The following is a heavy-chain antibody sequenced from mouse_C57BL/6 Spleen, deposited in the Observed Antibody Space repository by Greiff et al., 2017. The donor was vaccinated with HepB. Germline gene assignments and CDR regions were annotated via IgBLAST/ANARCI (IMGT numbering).Heavy chain of an antibody. CDR3: AGDSSGYVFAY. D-gene: IGHD3-2*02. CDR1: GYTFTDYY. Sequence: QVQLQQSGAELVRPGASVKLSCKASGYTFTDYYINWVKQRPGQGLEWIARIYPGSGNTYYNEKFKGKATLTAEKSSSTAYMQLSSLTSEDSAVYFCAGDSSGYVFAYWGQGTLVTVSA. CDR2: IYPGSGNT. J-gene: IGHJ3*01. V-gene: IGHV1-76*01.